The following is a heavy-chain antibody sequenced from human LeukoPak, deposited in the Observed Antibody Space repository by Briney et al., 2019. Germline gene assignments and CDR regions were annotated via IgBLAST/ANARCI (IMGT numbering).Heavy chain of an antibody. V-gene: IGHV1-2*02. CDR1: GYTFIDYY. Sequence: ASVKVSCKASGYTFIDYYMHWVRQAPGQGLEWMGWINPKSGGTNYAQKFQGRATMTRDTSISTAYMELSRLRSDDTAVYYCARDPNWGDLDYWGQGTLVTVSP. D-gene: IGHD7-27*01. CDR3: ARDPNWGDLDY. CDR2: INPKSGGT. J-gene: IGHJ4*02.